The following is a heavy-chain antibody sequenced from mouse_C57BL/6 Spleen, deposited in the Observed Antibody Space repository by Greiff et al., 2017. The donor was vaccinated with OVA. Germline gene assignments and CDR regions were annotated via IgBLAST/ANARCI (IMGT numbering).Heavy chain of an antibody. J-gene: IGHJ4*01. V-gene: IGHV1-18*01. CDR3: ARKKSDYYAMDY. Sequence: EVQLQQSGPELVKPGASVKIPCKASGYTFTDYNMDWVKQSHGKSLEWIGDINPNNGGTIYNQKFKGKATLTVDKSSSPAYMELRSLTSEDTAVYYCARKKSDYYAMDYWGQGTSVTVSS. CDR2: INPNNGGT. CDR1: GYTFTDYN.